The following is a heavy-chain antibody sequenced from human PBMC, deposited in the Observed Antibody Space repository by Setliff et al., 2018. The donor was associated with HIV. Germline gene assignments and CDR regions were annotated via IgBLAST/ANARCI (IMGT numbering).Heavy chain of an antibody. CDR2: ASYSGTT. CDR1: GGSISGYY. V-gene: IGHV4-59*01. Sequence: SETLSLTCTVSGGSISGYYWSWVRRPPGRGLEWIGFASYSGTTSYNPSLDSRVTMSVDTSRDQFSLKLSSVTAADTAVYFCARTRGRALLSYYFDYWGQGRLVTAPQ. J-gene: IGHJ4*02. CDR3: ARTRGRALLSYYFDY.